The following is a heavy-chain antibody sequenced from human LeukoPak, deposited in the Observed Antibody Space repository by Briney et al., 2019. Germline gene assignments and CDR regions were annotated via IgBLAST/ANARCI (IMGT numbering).Heavy chain of an antibody. CDR3: ARTSWFGELDYFDY. CDR2: ISYDGSNK. V-gene: IGHV3-30*04. Sequence: GRSLRLSCAASGLTFSSYAMHWVRQAPGKGLKWVAVISYDGSNKYYADSVKGRFTISRDNSKNTLYLQMNSLRAEDTAVYYCARTSWFGELDYFDYWGQGTLVTVSS. J-gene: IGHJ4*02. CDR1: GLTFSSYA. D-gene: IGHD3-10*01.